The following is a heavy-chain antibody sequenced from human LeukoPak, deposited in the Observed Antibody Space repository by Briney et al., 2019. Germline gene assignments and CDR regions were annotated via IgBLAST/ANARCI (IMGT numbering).Heavy chain of an antibody. Sequence: SETLSLTCTVSGGSTSSYYWSWIRQSAGKGLEWLGRIYVSGSTTYNPSLNSRVTMSLDTSKNQFSLRLSSVTVADTAVYYCAREGPMFDSGSYSKSLGYWGQGTLVTVSS. CDR2: IYVSGST. J-gene: IGHJ4*02. D-gene: IGHD3-10*01. V-gene: IGHV4-4*07. CDR1: GGSTSSYY. CDR3: AREGPMFDSGSYSKSLGY.